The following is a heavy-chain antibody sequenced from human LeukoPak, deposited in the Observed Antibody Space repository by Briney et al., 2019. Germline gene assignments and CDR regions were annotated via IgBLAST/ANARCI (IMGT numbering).Heavy chain of an antibody. CDR1: GFTVSSNY. D-gene: IGHD3-22*01. Sequence: GGSLRLSCAASGFTVSSNYMSWVRQAPGKGLEWVSVIYSGGSTYYADSVKGRFTISRDNSKNTLYLQMNSLRAEDTAVYYCARERYYYDSSGYLGYWGQGTLVTVSS. J-gene: IGHJ4*02. CDR3: ARERYYYDSSGYLGY. V-gene: IGHV3-53*01. CDR2: IYSGGST.